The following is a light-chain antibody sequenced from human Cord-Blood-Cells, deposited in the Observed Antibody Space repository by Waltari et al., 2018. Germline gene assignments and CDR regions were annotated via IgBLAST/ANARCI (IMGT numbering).Light chain of an antibody. CDR3: CSYAGSYTWV. Sequence: SALTQPRSVSGSPGQSVTISCTVTSSDVGGYNYVSWYQQHTGKAPNLMIYDVSKRPSGVPDRFSGSKSGNTASLTISGLQAEDEADYYCCSYAGSYTWVFGGGTKLTVL. CDR2: DVS. CDR1: SSDVGGYNY. J-gene: IGLJ3*02. V-gene: IGLV2-11*01.